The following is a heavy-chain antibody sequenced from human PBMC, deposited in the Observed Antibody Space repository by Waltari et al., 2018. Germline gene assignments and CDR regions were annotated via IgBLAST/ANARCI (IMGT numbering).Heavy chain of an antibody. J-gene: IGHJ4*02. Sequence: GSFSGYYWSWIRQPPGKGLEWIGEINHSGSTNYNPSLKSRVTISVDTSKNQFSLKLSSVTAEDTAVYYCARVDLSGSYQSLHFDYWGQGTLVTVSS. D-gene: IGHD1-26*01. CDR3: ARVDLSGSYQSLHFDY. V-gene: IGHV4-34*01. CDR1: GSFSGYY. CDR2: INHSGST.